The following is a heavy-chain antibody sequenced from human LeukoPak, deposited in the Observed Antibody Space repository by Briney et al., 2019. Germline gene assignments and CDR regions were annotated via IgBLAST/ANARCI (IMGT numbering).Heavy chain of an antibody. CDR1: GFSLSTSGMC. CDR3: ARIRDPAYSSSWYDDY. D-gene: IGHD6-13*01. J-gene: IGHJ4*02. Sequence: SGPALVKPTQTLTLTCTFSGFSLSTSGMCVSWIRQPPGKALEWLARIDWDDDKYYSTSLKTRLTISKDTSKNQVALTMTNMDPVDTATYYCARIRDPAYSSSWYDDYWGQGTLVTVSS. V-gene: IGHV2-70*11. CDR2: IDWDDDK.